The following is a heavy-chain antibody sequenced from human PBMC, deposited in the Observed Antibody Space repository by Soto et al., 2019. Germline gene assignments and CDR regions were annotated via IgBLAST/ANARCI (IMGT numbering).Heavy chain of an antibody. CDR2: ISYDGVNK. V-gene: IGHV3-30-3*01. Sequence: QVQLVESGGGVVQPGRSLRLCCAASGFTFSSYAMHWVRQAPGKGLEWVAVISYDGVNKYYADSVKGRFTISRDNSKNTLYLQMNSLRAVDTAVFNCAREGGHCRSTSCRYGLNWFDPWGQGTLVTVSS. CDR1: GFTFSSYA. D-gene: IGHD2-2*01. CDR3: AREGGHCRSTSCRYGLNWFDP. J-gene: IGHJ5*02.